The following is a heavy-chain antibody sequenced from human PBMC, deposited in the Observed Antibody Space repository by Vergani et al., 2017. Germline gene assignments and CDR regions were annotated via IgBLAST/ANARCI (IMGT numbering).Heavy chain of an antibody. CDR1: GGSFSGYY. Sequence: QVQLQQWGAGLLKPSETLSLTCAVYGGSFSGYYWSWIRQPPGKGLEWIGYIYYSGSTYYNPSLKSRVTISVDTSKNQFSLKLSSVTAADTAVYYCARGPDGYCSSTSCENWFDPWGQGTLVTVSS. CDR3: ARGPDGYCSSTSCENWFDP. D-gene: IGHD2-2*01. CDR2: IYYSGST. V-gene: IGHV4-34*01. J-gene: IGHJ5*02.